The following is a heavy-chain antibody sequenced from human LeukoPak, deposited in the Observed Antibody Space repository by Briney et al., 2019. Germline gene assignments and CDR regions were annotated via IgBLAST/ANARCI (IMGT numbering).Heavy chain of an antibody. CDR3: ARRQLLYFFDL. J-gene: IGHJ4*02. Sequence: SETLSLTCAVYGGSFSGYYWSWIRQPPGKGLEWIGEINHSGSTNYNPSLKSRVTISVDTSKNQFSLSLASVTAADTAVYYCARRQLLYFFDLWGRGTLVTVPS. V-gene: IGHV4-34*01. CDR2: INHSGST. D-gene: IGHD1-1*01. CDR1: GGSFSGYY.